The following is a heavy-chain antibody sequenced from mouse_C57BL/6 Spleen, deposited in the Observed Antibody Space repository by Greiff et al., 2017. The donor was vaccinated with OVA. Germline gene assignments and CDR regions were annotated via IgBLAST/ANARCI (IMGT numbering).Heavy chain of an antibody. D-gene: IGHD2-3*01. CDR3: ARPISDGYNYCYFDV. J-gene: IGHJ1*03. Sequence: EVQLQQSVAELVRPGASVKLSCTASGFNIKNTYMHWVKQRPEQGLEWIGRIDPANGNNNYAPKFQGKATITADTSSNKAYLQLTSLTSEDTALYDCARPISDGYNYCYFDVWGTGTTVTVSS. CDR2: IDPANGNN. CDR1: GFNIKNTY. V-gene: IGHV14-3*01.